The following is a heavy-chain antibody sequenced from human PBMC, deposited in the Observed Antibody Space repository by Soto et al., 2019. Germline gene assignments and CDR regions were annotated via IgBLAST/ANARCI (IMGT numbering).Heavy chain of an antibody. CDR3: AREWRVPATATPGLYYFDY. V-gene: IGHV4-39*07. Sequence: SETLSLTCTVSGGSISSSSYYWGWIRQPPGKGLEWIGSIYYSGSTYYNPSLKSRVTISVDTSKNQFSLKLSSVTAADTAVYYCAREWRVPATATPGLYYFDYWGQGTLVTVSS. D-gene: IGHD2-2*01. CDR2: IYYSGST. J-gene: IGHJ4*02. CDR1: GGSISSSSYY.